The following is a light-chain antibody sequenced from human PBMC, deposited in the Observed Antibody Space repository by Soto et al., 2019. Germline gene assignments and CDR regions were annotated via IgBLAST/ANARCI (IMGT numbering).Light chain of an antibody. CDR2: GAS. CDR1: QSVSSN. V-gene: IGKV3-15*01. J-gene: IGKJ1*01. CDR3: HQYGGSPPT. Sequence: EIVMTQSPATLSVSPGERATLSCGASQSVSSNLAWYQQKPGQAPRLLIYGASTRATGIPARFSGSGSGTDFTLTISRLEPEDFAVYHCHQYGGSPPTFGQGTKVDNK.